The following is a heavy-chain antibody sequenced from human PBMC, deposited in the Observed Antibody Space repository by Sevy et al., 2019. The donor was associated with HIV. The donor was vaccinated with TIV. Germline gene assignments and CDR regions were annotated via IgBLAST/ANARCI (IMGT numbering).Heavy chain of an antibody. D-gene: IGHD3-3*01. Sequence: GGSLRLSCAASGFSVSTNYMTWLRLAPGKGLEWVSIIYSGGSTYYVDSVKGRFTISRDNSKNTLYLQMNSLRVEDTAVYYCASTDFWNAYNAYWGQGTLVIVSS. V-gene: IGHV3-53*01. J-gene: IGHJ4*02. CDR2: IYSGGST. CDR3: ASTDFWNAYNAY. CDR1: GFSVSTNY.